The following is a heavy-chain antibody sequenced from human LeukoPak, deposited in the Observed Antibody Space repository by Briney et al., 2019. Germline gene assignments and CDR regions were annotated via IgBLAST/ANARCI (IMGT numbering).Heavy chain of an antibody. CDR2: ISTSGDNT. CDR1: GFIFINAW. CDR3: ARKVYHRFDY. Sequence: PGGSLRLSCAASGFIFINAWMNWVRQAPGKGLEWVSAISTSGDNTYYADSVRGRFTISRDNSKNALYLQMNSLRADDTAVYYCARKVYHRFDYWGQGTLVTVSS. V-gene: IGHV3-23*01. D-gene: IGHD2-2*01. J-gene: IGHJ4*02.